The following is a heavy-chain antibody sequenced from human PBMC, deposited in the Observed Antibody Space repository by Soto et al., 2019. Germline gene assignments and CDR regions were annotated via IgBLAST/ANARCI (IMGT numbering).Heavy chain of an antibody. CDR3: ARGDLLSYFDL. V-gene: IGHV4-59*01. CDR1: GGFTGSYF. J-gene: IGHJ4*02. CDR2: INYSGST. Sequence: SETLSLTCTASGGFTGSYFWSWIRQPPGKGLEWIGYINYSGSTNYKPSLKSRLTISIDTSRDQFSLGLSAVTAADTAVYYCARGDLLSYFDLWGQGTLVTVSS. D-gene: IGHD3-3*01.